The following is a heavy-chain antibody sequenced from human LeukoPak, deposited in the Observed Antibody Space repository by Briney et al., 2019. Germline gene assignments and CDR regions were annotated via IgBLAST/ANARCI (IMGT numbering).Heavy chain of an antibody. D-gene: IGHD4-23*01. CDR2: INPRGGYT. J-gene: IGHJ4*02. CDR3: ARHIFGPTVVTPQLAQLDY. V-gene: IGHV1-46*01. Sequence: ASVKVSCKASGYTFTSNYFHWVRQAPGQGLEWLGMINPRGGYTRFAQKFEGRVTMTSDTSTSTVYVELRSLRSDDTGVYYCARHIFGPTVVTPQLAQLDYWGQGTLVTVSS. CDR1: GYTFTSNY.